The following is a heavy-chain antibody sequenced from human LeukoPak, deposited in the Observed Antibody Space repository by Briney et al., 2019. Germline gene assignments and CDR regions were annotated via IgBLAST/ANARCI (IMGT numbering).Heavy chain of an antibody. J-gene: IGHJ4*02. CDR3: AREKQSGGTPFDY. CDR1: GGSFSGDF. CDR2: INHGGST. V-gene: IGHV4-34*01. D-gene: IGHD1-26*01. Sequence: SETLSLTCAVYGGSFSGDFWSWIRQSPGKGLEWIGEINHGGSTNYNPSLKSRVTISVDTSKNQFSLKLSSVTAADTAVYYCAREKQSGGTPFDYWGQGSLVTVSS.